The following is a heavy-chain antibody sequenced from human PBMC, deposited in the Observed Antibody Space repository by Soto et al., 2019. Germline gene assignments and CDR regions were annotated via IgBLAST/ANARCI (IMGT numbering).Heavy chain of an antibody. CDR2: IYHSGST. CDR1: GGSFSGYY. CDR3: ARTESGTFDP. Sequence: PSETLSLTCAVYGGSFSGYYWSWIRQPPGKGLEWIGYIYHSGSTYYNPSLKSRVTISVDRSKNQFSLKLSSVTAADTAVYYCARTESGTFDPWGQGTLVTVSS. J-gene: IGHJ5*02. D-gene: IGHD1-7*01. V-gene: IGHV4-30-2*01.